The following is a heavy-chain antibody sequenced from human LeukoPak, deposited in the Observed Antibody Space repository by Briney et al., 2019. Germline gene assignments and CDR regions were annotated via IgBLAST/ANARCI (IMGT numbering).Heavy chain of an antibody. J-gene: IGHJ3*02. CDR3: AKDPPRYDFWSGPDAFGI. CDR2: IRYDGSNK. D-gene: IGHD3-3*01. Sequence: GGSLRLSCAASGFTFSSYGMHWVRQAPGKGLEWVAFIRYDGSNKYYADSVKGRFTISRDNSKNTLYLQMNSLRAEDTAVYYCAKDPPRYDFWSGPDAFGIWGQGTMVTVSS. CDR1: GFTFSSYG. V-gene: IGHV3-30*02.